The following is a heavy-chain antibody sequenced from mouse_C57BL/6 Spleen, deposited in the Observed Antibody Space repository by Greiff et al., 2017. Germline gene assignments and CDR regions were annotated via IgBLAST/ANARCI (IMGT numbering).Heavy chain of an antibody. D-gene: IGHD1-1*01. CDR2: ISYDGSN. CDR3: ARELHYFDY. J-gene: IGHJ2*01. CDR1: GYSITSGYY. Sequence: EVQLVESGPGLVKPSQSLSLTCSVTGYSITSGYYWNWIRQFPGNKLEWMGYISYDGSNNYNPSLKNRISITRDTSKNQFFLKLNSVTTEDTATYYCARELHYFDYWGQGTTLTVSS. V-gene: IGHV3-6*01.